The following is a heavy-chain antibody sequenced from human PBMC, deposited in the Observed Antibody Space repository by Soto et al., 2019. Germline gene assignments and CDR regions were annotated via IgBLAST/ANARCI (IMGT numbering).Heavy chain of an antibody. CDR3: AKDIMGGSSALSANWFDP. CDR1: GFSFSDYS. J-gene: IGHJ5*02. D-gene: IGHD6-13*01. V-gene: IGHV3-48*04. CDR2: ISSSSTTR. Sequence: PGGSLRLSCAASGFSFSDYSMNWVRQAPGKGLEWVSYISSSSTTRYYADSVKGRFTSSRGNAKNSLYLQMNSLRAEDTALYYCAKDIMGGSSALSANWFDPWGQGTLVTVSS.